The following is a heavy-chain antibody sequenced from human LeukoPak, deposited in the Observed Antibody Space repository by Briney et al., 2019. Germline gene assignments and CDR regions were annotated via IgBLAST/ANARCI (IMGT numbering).Heavy chain of an antibody. J-gene: IGHJ4*02. V-gene: IGHV4-4*07. CDR2: VYITGHT. CDR3: ARDRYGDYSDY. Sequence: PSETLSLTCTVSGDSISNYYWSWIRQPAGKGLEWIGRVYITGHTNYNPSLKSRVTMSMDTSKNQFSLKLSSVTAADTAVYYCARDRYGDYSDYWGQGTLVTVSS. CDR1: GDSISNYY. D-gene: IGHD4-17*01.